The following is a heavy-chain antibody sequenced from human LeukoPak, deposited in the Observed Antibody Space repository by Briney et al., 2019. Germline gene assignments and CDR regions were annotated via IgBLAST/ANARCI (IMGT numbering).Heavy chain of an antibody. CDR1: GFTFSSYE. J-gene: IGHJ3*02. CDR3: ARRGIGSAFDI. V-gene: IGHV3-48*03. Sequence: PGGSLRLSCAASGFTFSSYEMNWVRQAPGKGLEWVSYISSSGSTIYYADSVKGRFTISRDNAKNTLYLQMNSLRAEDTAVYYCARRGIGSAFDIWGQGTMVTVSS. D-gene: IGHD1-26*01. CDR2: ISSSGSTI.